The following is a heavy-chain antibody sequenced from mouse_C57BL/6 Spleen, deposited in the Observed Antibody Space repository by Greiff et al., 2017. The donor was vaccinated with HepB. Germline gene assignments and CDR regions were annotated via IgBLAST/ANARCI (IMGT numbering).Heavy chain of an antibody. D-gene: IGHD2-3*01. J-gene: IGHJ4*01. CDR2: ISSGGSYT. V-gene: IGHV5-6*01. CDR3: ARGGDGFYAMDY. Sequence: EVMLVESGGDLVKPGGSLKLSCAASGFTFSSYGMSWVRQTPDKRLEWVATISSGGSYTYYPDSVKGRFTISRDNAKNTLYLQMSSLKSEDTAMYYCARGGDGFYAMDYWGQGTSVTVSS. CDR1: GFTFSSYG.